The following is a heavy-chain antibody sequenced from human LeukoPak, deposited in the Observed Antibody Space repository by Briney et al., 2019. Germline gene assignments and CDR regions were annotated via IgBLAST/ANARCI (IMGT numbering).Heavy chain of an antibody. CDR3: AKDLGDNYVWGSSQEPYFDY. CDR2: ISYDGSNK. J-gene: IGHJ4*02. V-gene: IGHV3-30*18. D-gene: IGHD3-16*01. Sequence: GGSLRLSCAASGFTFSSYGMHWVRQAPGKGLEWAAVISYDGSNKYYADSVKGRFTISRDNSKNTLYLQMNSLRAEDTAVYYCAKDLGDNYVWGSSQEPYFDYWGQGTLVTVSS. CDR1: GFTFSSYG.